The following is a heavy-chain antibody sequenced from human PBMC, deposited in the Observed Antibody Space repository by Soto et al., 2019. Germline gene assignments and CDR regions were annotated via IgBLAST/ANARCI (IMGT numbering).Heavy chain of an antibody. V-gene: IGHV1-69*01. CDR2: IIPIFGTA. CDR3: AKVRYSSPLGYYYGLDV. D-gene: IGHD6-19*01. Sequence: QAQLEQSGGEVKKPGSSVKVSCKASRVAFSKFIVTWVRQAPGLGLEWVGGIIPIFGTANYAQKFQGRVTITADESTSTSYIEVNNLRSEDTAVYYCAKVRYSSPLGYYYGLDVCGQGTTVTVSS. J-gene: IGHJ6*02. CDR1: RVAFSKFI.